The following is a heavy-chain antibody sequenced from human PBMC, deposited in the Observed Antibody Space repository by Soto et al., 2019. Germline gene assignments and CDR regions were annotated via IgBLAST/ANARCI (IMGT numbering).Heavy chain of an antibody. V-gene: IGHV4-4*02. D-gene: IGHD2-8*01. J-gene: IGHJ4*02. Sequence: SETLSLTCAVSGVSIIRRNWWTFVRQTPQRGLEYIGEIFHDGTANYYPSFERRVAISVDTSKNQFSLKLTSVTAADTAIYFCARLVYDTRLNYMYFDFWGQGALVTVSS. CDR3: ARLVYDTRLNYMYFDF. CDR2: IFHDGTA. CDR1: GVSIIRRNW.